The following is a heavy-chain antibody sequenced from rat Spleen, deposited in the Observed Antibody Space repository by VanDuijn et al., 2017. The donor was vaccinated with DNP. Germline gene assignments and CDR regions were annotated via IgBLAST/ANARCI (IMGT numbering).Heavy chain of an antibody. CDR2: INEDSGTI. CDR1: GFNFNDYW. Sequence: EVKLVESGGGLVQPGRSLKLSCTASGFNFNDYWMGWVRQAPGKGLEWIGEINEDSGTINYTPSLKDKFTISRDNAQNTLYLQMIKLGAEDTAIYYCVTRGTGPDNWFADWGQGTPVTVSS. CDR3: VTRGTGPDNWFAD. J-gene: IGHJ3*01. V-gene: IGHV4-2*01. D-gene: IGHD3-2*01.